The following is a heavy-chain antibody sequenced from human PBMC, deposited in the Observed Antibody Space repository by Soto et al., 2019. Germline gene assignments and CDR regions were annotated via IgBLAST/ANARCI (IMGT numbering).Heavy chain of an antibody. J-gene: IGHJ3*02. D-gene: IGHD3-10*01. CDR1: GFTFSSYW. V-gene: IGHV3-74*01. CDR2: INSDGSGT. CDR3: ARLTMVSVGAFDS. Sequence: EVQLVESGGGLVQSGGSLRLSCAASGFTFSSYWMHWVRQAPGKGLVWVSRINSDGSGTSYADSVKGRFTVSRDNAKNTRKLKITSVTAANMALYYRARLTMVSVGAFDSWGQVTMVTVSS.